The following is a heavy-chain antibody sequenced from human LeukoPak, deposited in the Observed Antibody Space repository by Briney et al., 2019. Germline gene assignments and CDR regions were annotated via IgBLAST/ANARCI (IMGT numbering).Heavy chain of an antibody. Sequence: PGGSLRLSCAASGFTFSSYAMSWVHQAPGKGLEWVSVIYSGGSTYYADSVKGRFTISRDNSKNTLYLQMNSMRAEDTAVYYCARESMVRGVIIPLGMGAWGQGTTVTVSS. CDR1: GFTFSSYA. CDR2: IYSGGST. V-gene: IGHV3-53*01. D-gene: IGHD3-10*01. J-gene: IGHJ6*02. CDR3: ARESMVRGVIIPLGMGA.